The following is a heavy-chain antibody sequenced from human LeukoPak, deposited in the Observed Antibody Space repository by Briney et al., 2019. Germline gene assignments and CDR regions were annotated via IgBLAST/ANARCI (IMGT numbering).Heavy chain of an antibody. Sequence: SETLSLTCTVSGGSISSGGYYWSWIRQHPGKGLEWIGYIYYSGSAYYNPSLKSRVTISVDTSKNQFSLKLSSVTAADTAVYYCARGSYYYDSSGFVGDYWGQGTLVTVSS. D-gene: IGHD3-22*01. V-gene: IGHV4-31*03. CDR2: IYYSGSA. CDR1: GGSISSGGYY. CDR3: ARGSYYYDSSGFVGDY. J-gene: IGHJ4*02.